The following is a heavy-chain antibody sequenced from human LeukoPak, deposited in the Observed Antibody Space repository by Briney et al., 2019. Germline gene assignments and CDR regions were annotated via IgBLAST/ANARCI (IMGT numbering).Heavy chain of an antibody. V-gene: IGHV3-23*01. D-gene: IGHD2-15*01. CDR1: GITFSSYA. CDR3: AKDGGGSCYDD. J-gene: IGHJ4*02. Sequence: GGSLRLSCAASGITFSSYAMTWVRQAPGKGLEWVSAISGSGGSTYYADSVKGRFTISRDNSKNTLYLQMNSLRAEDTAVYYCAKDGGGSCYDDWGQGTLVTVSS. CDR2: ISGSGGST.